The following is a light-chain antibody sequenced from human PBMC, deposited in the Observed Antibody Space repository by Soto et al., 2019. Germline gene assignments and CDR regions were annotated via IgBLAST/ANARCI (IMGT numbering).Light chain of an antibody. CDR1: NSDVGNYNL. J-gene: IGLJ1*01. Sequence: QSVLTQPASVSGSPGQSITISCTGTNSDVGNYNLVSWYQQHPGKAPKLIIYEVNKRPSGVSSRFSGSKSGSTASLTIFGLQAEDEADYYCYSYAGGDTYYVFGTGTKVTVL. CDR3: YSYAGGDTYYV. V-gene: IGLV2-23*02. CDR2: EVN.